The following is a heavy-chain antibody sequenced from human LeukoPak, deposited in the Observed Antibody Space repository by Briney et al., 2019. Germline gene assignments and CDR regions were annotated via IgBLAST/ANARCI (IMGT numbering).Heavy chain of an antibody. V-gene: IGHV3-53*01. CDR1: GFTVSSNY. J-gene: IGHJ4*02. CDR3: ASALWGGDYFDY. D-gene: IGHD2-21*01. Sequence: GGSLRLSCAASGFTVSSNYMGWVRQAPGKGLEWVSVIYSGGSTYYADSVKGRFTISRDNSKNTLYLQMNSLRAEDTAVYYCASALWGGDYFDYWGQGTLVTVSS. CDR2: IYSGGST.